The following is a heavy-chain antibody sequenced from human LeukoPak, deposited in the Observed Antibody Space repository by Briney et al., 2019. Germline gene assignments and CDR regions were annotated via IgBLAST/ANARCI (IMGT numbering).Heavy chain of an antibody. D-gene: IGHD4-11*01. CDR3: ARVAYSNYPYYYYYGMDV. CDR2: INPNSGGT. CDR1: GYTFTGYY. V-gene: IGHV1-2*06. J-gene: IGHJ6*02. Sequence: ASVKVSCKASGYTFTGYYMHWVRQAPGQGLEWMGRINPNSGGTNYAQKFQGRVTMTRDTSISTAYMELSRLRSDDTAVYYCARVAYSNYPYYYYYGMDVWGQGTTVTVSS.